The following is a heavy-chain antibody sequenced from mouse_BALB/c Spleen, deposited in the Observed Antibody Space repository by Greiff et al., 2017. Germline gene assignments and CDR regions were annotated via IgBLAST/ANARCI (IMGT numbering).Heavy chain of an antibody. J-gene: IGHJ1*01. Sequence: VQLQQSGAELVRPGSSVKISCKASGYAFSSYWMNWVKQRPGQGLEWIGQIYPGDGDTNYNGKFKGKATLTADKSSSTAYMQLSSLTSEDSAVYFGARKNGNYVYWYFDVWGAGTTVTVSS. V-gene: IGHV1-80*01. D-gene: IGHD2-1*01. CDR2: IYPGDGDT. CDR3: ARKNGNYVYWYFDV. CDR1: GYAFSSYW.